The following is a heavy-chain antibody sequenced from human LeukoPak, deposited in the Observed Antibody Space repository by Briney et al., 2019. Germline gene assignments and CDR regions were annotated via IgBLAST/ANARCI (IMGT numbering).Heavy chain of an antibody. D-gene: IGHD1-14*01. J-gene: IGHJ3*02. CDR1: GYTFTSYD. CDR3: AGLARYRIGAFDI. V-gene: IGHV1-8*03. CDR2: MNPYSGNT. Sequence: GASVKVSCTASGYTFTSYDINWVRQATGQGLEWMGWMNPYSGNTGYAQTFQSRVATTRNTSIRTPYMELSSVRSEDTAVYYCAGLARYRIGAFDIWGQGTMVTVSS.